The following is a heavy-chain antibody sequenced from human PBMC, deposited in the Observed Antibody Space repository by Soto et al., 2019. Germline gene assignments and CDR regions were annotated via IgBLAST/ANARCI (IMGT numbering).Heavy chain of an antibody. CDR1: GFTFISYA. V-gene: IGHV3-30-3*01. CDR3: ARSRHGSGSYTHFYYGLDV. Sequence: QVQLVESGGGVVQPGRSLRLSCAASGFTFISYAMHWVRQAPGKGLEWVAVISFDGSTEYYADSVTGRFTISRDNFKNTVYLQMNSLRSEDTAVYYCARSRHGSGSYTHFYYGLDVWGQGTTVTVSS. J-gene: IGHJ6*02. CDR2: ISFDGSTE. D-gene: IGHD3-10*01.